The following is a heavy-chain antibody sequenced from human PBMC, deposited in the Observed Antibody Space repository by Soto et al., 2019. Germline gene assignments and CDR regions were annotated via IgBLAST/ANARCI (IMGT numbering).Heavy chain of an antibody. CDR3: ARSLGYLPFDY. Sequence: SETLSLTCAVSGGSISSSNWWSWVRQPPGKGLEWIGEIYHSGSTNYNPSLKSQVTISVDKSKNQFSLKLSSVTAADTAVYYCARSLGYLPFDYWGQGTLVTVSS. CDR1: GGSISSSNW. J-gene: IGHJ4*02. CDR2: IYHSGST. D-gene: IGHD3-22*01. V-gene: IGHV4-4*02.